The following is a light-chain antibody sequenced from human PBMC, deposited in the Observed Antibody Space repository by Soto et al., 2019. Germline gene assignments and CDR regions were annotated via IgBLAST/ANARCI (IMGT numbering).Light chain of an antibody. J-gene: IGLJ1*01. CDR2: DVS. V-gene: IGLV2-14*01. CDR3: SSYTSSSTLYV. CDR1: SSDVGGYNY. Sequence: QSALTQPASVSGSPGQSITISCTGTSSDVGGYNYVSWYQQHPAEAPKLMFYDVSNRPSGVSNRFSCSKSGNTASLTISGLQAEDEADYYCSSYTSSSTLYVFGTGTKLTVL.